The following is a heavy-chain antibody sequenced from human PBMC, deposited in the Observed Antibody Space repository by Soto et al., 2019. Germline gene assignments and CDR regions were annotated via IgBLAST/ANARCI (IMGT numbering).Heavy chain of an antibody. D-gene: IGHD2-2*01. CDR2: INPSGGST. CDR1: GYTFTSYY. J-gene: IGHJ5*02. V-gene: IGHV1-46*01. Sequence: ASVKVSCKASGYTFTSYYMHWVRQAPGQGLEWMGIINPSGGSTSYAQKFQGRVTMTRDTSTSTVYMELSSLRSEDTAVYYCAREADIVLVPAAGPQYNWFDPWGQGTLVTVSS. CDR3: AREADIVLVPAAGPQYNWFDP.